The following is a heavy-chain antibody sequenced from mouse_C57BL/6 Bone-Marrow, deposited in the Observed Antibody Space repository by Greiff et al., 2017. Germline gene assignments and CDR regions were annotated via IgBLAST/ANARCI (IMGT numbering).Heavy chain of an antibody. D-gene: IGHD1-1*01. CDR1: GFTFTDYY. J-gene: IGHJ2*01. V-gene: IGHV7-3*01. CDR2: IRNKANGYTT. Sequence: EVKLMESGGGLVQPGGSLSLSCAASGFTFTDYYMSWVRQPPGKALEWLGFIRNKANGYTTEYSASVKGRFTISRDNSQSILYLQMNALRAEDSATYYCARSNYYGRDFDYWGQGTTLTVSS. CDR3: ARSNYYGRDFDY.